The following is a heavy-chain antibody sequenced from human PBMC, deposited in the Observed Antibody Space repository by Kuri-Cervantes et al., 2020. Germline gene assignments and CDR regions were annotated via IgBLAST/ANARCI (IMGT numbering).Heavy chain of an antibody. Sequence: GGSLRLSCAASGFTFSSYAMSWVRQAPGKGLEWVPAISGSGGSTYYADSVKGRLTISRDNSKNTLYLQMNSLRAEDTAVYYCAKDLISRFHWFDPWGQGTLVTVSS. V-gene: IGHV3-23*01. CDR1: GFTFSSYA. CDR3: AKDLISRFHWFDP. J-gene: IGHJ5*02. CDR2: ISGSGGST. D-gene: IGHD3-3*01.